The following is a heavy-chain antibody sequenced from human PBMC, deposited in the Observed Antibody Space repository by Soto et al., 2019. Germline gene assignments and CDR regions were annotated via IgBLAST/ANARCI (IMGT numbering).Heavy chain of an antibody. Sequence: QLQLQESGSGLVKPSQTLSLTCAVSGGSISSGGYSWSWIRQPPGKGLEWIGYIYHSGSTYYNPSLNRRVTISVDRSKNQFSLKLSSVTAADKAVYSWAAGGGLPRYYWGQGTLVTVSS. D-gene: IGHD5-12*01. CDR1: GGSISSGGYS. CDR3: AAGGGLPRYY. J-gene: IGHJ4*02. V-gene: IGHV4-30-2*01. CDR2: IYHSGST.